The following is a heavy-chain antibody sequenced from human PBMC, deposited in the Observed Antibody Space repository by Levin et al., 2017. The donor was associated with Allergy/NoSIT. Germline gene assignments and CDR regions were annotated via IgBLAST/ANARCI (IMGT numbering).Heavy chain of an antibody. CDR3: ARRFLNDIGGMDV. D-gene: IGHD3-16*01. CDR2: LYFGGTT. CDR1: GGSFSSTTYH. J-gene: IGHJ6*02. Sequence: SQTLSLTCLASGGSFSSTTYHWAWIRQSPGKGLEWIGSLYFGGTTYYNPSLRSRVTISVDTSKNQFSLKLSPATAADTAIYFCARRFLNDIGGMDVWGQGTTVTVSS. V-gene: IGHV4-39*01.